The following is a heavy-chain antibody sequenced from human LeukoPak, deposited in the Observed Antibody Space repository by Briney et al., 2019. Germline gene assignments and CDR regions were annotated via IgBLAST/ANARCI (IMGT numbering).Heavy chain of an antibody. CDR1: GFPFSSYG. CDR2: LVYDERS. V-gene: IGHV3-33*01. J-gene: IGHJ4*02. CDR3: ARDLSAAFDF. Sequence: GGSLRLSCAASGFPFSSYGMHWVRQAPGKGPEWVARLVYDERSDYADSVKGRFSISRDNSKNTLFLDMSDLRVEDTAVYYCARDLSAAFDFWGQGVLVTVSS. D-gene: IGHD6-19*01.